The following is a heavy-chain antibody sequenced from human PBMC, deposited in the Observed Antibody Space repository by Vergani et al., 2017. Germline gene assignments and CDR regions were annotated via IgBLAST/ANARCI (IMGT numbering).Heavy chain of an antibody. CDR3: ARHSTVEWLVKLGWIDP. CDR2: IYYSGST. CDR1: GASIRSSNYY. D-gene: IGHD6-19*01. J-gene: IGHJ5*02. V-gene: IGHV4-39*01. Sequence: QLQLQESGPGLVKPSATLSLTCSVSGASIRSSNYYWGWIRQPTGKGLEWIASIYYSGSTYYNPSLKSRVPISVDTSKNRFSLKRSSVTAADTAVYFCARHSTVEWLVKLGWIDPWGQGILVTVSS.